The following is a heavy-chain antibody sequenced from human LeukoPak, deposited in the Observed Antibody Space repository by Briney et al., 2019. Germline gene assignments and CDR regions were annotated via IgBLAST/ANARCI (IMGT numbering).Heavy chain of an antibody. CDR1: GFTFTSYA. V-gene: IGHV3-23*01. Sequence: GGSLRLSCAASGFTFTSYAMTWVRQAPGKGLEWVSGISNSGSSTYYADSVKGRFTISRDNSRNTLYLQLSSLRAEDTAVYYCAKNMVRGSYNMDVWGQGTTVTVSS. D-gene: IGHD3-10*01. CDR2: ISNSGSST. J-gene: IGHJ6*02. CDR3: AKNMVRGSYNMDV.